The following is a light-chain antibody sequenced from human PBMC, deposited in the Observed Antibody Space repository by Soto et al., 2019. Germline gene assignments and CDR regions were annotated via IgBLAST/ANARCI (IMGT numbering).Light chain of an antibody. CDR2: EVS. J-gene: IGLJ3*02. V-gene: IGLV2-14*01. CDR3: TSFTTTSIWV. CDR1: RSDIGIYNY. Sequence: QSALTQPASVSGSPGQSITISCTGTRSDIGIYNYVSWYQQHPGKAPKLMICEVSNRPSGVSSRFSGSKSGNTASLTISGLRAEDEADYYCTSFTTTSIWVFGGGTKLTVL.